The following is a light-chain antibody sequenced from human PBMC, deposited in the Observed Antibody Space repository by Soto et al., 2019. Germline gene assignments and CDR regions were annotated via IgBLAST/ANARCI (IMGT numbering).Light chain of an antibody. V-gene: IGLV2-11*01. J-gene: IGLJ1*01. CDR2: DVS. Sequence: QSVLTQPRSVSGSPGQSVTISCTGTSSDVGGYNYVSWYQQHPGKAPKLMIYDVSKRPSGVPDRFSGSKSGNTASLTISGLQAEDAADYYCSSYAGSSNVFGTGTKLTVL. CDR3: SSYAGSSNV. CDR1: SSDVGGYNY.